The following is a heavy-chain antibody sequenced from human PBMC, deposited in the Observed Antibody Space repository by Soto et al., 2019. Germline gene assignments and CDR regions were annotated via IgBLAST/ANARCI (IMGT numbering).Heavy chain of an antibody. CDR1: GFTFTSYW. CDR2: IKGDGSEK. Sequence: EVRLVESGGGLVQPGGSLRLSCVASGFTFTSYWMSWVRQAPGKGLEWVANIKGDGSEKRYVDSVKGRLTISRDNAKNSVYLQMNILRVEYTALYYCGRDEVRNGVGVWGQGTTVTVSS. J-gene: IGHJ6*02. CDR3: GRDEVRNGVGV. V-gene: IGHV3-7*01.